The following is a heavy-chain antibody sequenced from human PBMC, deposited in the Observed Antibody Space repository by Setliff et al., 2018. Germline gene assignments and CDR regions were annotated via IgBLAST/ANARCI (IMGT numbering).Heavy chain of an antibody. V-gene: IGHV3-64*02. Sequence: LRLSCAASGLNFGSTSMHWVRQAPGKGLEYVSAISGNGDRTYYGDSVKGRFTISRDNSKNTLYLQMGGLRAEDMAVYYCTTWNGRYSEYWGQGTLVTVSS. J-gene: IGHJ4*02. CDR3: TTWNGRYSEY. CDR1: GLNFGSTS. D-gene: IGHD1-26*01. CDR2: ISGNGDRT.